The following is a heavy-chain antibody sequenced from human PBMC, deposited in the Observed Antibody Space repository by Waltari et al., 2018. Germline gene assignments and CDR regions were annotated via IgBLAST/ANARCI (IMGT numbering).Heavy chain of an antibody. J-gene: IGHJ5*02. D-gene: IGHD2-2*01. V-gene: IGHV4-59*01. CDR3: ARGGPADP. CDR1: GGSISSYY. CDR2: IYYSGST. Sequence: QVQLQESGPGLVKPSETLSLTCTVPGGSISSYYWSWIRQPPGKGLEWIGYIYYSGSTNYNPSLKSRVTISVDTSKNQFSRKLSAVTAADTAVYYCARGGPADPWGQGTLVTVSS.